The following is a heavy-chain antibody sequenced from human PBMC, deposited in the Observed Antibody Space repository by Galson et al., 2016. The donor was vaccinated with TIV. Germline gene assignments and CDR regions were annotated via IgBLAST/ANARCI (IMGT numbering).Heavy chain of an antibody. Sequence: SLRLSCADSVFPFSGFSMNWVRQTPGKGLEWVAFISSTSSYTYYADSVRSRFTISRDNANNIVYLQLSSLSVEDTAVYYCARDPFFGSGSYYSVLWYFDYWGQGTQVTVAS. CDR2: ISSTSSYT. J-gene: IGHJ4*02. CDR1: VFPFSGFS. V-gene: IGHV3-21*01. D-gene: IGHD3-10*01. CDR3: ARDPFFGSGSYYSVLWYFDY.